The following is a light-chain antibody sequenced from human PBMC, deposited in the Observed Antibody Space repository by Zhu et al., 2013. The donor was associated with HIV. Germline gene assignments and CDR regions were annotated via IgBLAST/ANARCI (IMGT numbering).Light chain of an antibody. CDR1: QSVSSSY. CDR2: GAS. CDR3: QQYYTYPIT. J-gene: IGKJ5*01. Sequence: VLTQSPGTLSLSPGERVTLSCRASQSVSSSYLAWYQQKPGQSPRLLIYGASSRATGIPDRFSGSGSGTDFTLTISCLQSEDYATYYCQQYYTYPITFGQGTRLEIK. V-gene: IGKV3-20*01.